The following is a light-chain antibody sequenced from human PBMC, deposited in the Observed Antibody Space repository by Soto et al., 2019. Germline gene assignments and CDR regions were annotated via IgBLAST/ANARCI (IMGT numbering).Light chain of an antibody. CDR3: QQYGSSPFT. CDR1: QTVGSD. V-gene: IGKV3-20*01. J-gene: IGKJ5*01. Sequence: EILMTQSPATLSVSPGERATLSCRASQTVGSDLAWYQQKPGQVPRLVIYDIFTRATGIPDRFSGSGSGTDVSLTISRLEPEDFAVYYCQQYGSSPFTFGQGTSLDIK. CDR2: DIF.